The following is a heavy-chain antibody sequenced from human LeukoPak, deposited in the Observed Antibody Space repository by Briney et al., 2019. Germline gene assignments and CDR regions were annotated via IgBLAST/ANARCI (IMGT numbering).Heavy chain of an antibody. CDR3: ARGRVFPGVAPRQVWFDP. V-gene: IGHV1-8*02. Sequence: ASVKVSCKASGYTFSSDDINWVPQAPGQGLEWMGWMNPKSGNTGYAQKFLGRVTMTRNTSISTAYMELSRLRSEDTAVYYCARGRVFPGVAPRQVWFDPWGQGTPVTVSS. CDR2: MNPKSGNT. J-gene: IGHJ5*02. D-gene: IGHD3-10*01. CDR1: GYTFSSDD.